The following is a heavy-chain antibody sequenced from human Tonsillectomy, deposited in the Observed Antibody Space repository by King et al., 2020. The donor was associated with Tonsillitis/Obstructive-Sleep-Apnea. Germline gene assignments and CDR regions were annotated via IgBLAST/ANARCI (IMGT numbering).Heavy chain of an antibody. CDR2: IYYSGST. CDR3: ARAVVWGSSRYPYFDY. J-gene: IGHJ4*02. Sequence: QLQESGPGLVKPSETLSLTCTVSGGSISSSSHYWDWIRQPPGKGLEWIGSIYYSGSTYYNPSLKSRVTISVDTSMNQFSLKLSSVTAADTAVYYCARAVVWGSSRYPYFDYWGQGTLVTVSS. CDR1: GGSISSSSHY. D-gene: IGHD3-16*02. V-gene: IGHV4-39*02.